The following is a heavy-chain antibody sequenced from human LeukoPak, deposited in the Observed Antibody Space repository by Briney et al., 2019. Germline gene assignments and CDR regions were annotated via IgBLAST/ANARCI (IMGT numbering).Heavy chain of an antibody. CDR2: ISFDGGNK. CDR3: ARDTGDHYFDY. CDR1: GSTFSTYA. D-gene: IGHD3-10*01. J-gene: IGHJ4*02. Sequence: GRSLRLSCAASGSTFSTYAMHWVRQAPGKGLEWVAVISFDGGNKYYADSVKGRFIISRDNSKNTLYLQINSLRAEDTAVYFCARDTGDHYFDYWGQGTLVTVSS. V-gene: IGHV3-30-3*01.